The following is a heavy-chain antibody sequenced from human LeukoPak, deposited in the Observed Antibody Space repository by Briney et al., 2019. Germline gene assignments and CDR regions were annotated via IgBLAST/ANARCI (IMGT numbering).Heavy chain of an antibody. D-gene: IGHD6-6*01. V-gene: IGHV3-23*01. CDR1: GFTFSSYA. CDR2: IGGSGAGT. CDR3: AKVRQGYYYYMDV. J-gene: IGHJ6*03. Sequence: GGSLRLSCAASGFTFSSYAMIWVRQAPGKGLEWVSGIGGSGAGTYYAGTVKGRFTISRDNARNIVWLQMNSLSAEDTALYYCAKVRQGYYYYMDVGGKGTTVTVS.